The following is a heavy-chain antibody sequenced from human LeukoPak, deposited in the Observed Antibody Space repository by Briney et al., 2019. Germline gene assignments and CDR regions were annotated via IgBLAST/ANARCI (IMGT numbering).Heavy chain of an antibody. V-gene: IGHV3-30*18. CDR3: AKEESGPFFDY. J-gene: IGHJ4*02. Sequence: GGSLRLSCAASGFTFSSYGMHWVRQAPGKGLEWVAVISYDGSNKYYADSGKGRFTTSRDNSKNTLYLQMNSLRAEDTAVYYCAKEESGPFFDYWGQGTLVTVSS. D-gene: IGHD3-3*01. CDR2: ISYDGSNK. CDR1: GFTFSSYG.